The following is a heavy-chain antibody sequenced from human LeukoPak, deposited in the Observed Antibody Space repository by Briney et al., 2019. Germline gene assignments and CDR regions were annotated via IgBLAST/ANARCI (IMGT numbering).Heavy chain of an antibody. CDR1: GFTFSSYG. CDR3: AKDWTLYYYGSGSYSWFDP. D-gene: IGHD3-10*01. CDR2: ISGSGGST. V-gene: IGHV3-23*01. Sequence: GGSLRLSCAASGFTFSSYGMSWVRQAPGKGLEWVSAISGSGGSTYYADSVKGRLTISRDNSKNTLYLQMNSLRAEDTAVYYCAKDWTLYYYGSGSYSWFDPWGQGTLVTVSS. J-gene: IGHJ5*02.